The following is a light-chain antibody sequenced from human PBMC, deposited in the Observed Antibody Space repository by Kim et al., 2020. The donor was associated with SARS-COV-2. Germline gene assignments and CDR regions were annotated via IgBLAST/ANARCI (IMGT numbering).Light chain of an antibody. J-gene: IGKJ5*01. CDR1: QGIRND. V-gene: IGKV1-17*01. CDR3: LQHNTYPIT. Sequence: ASVGDRVTITCRASQGIRNDLSWYQQNPGRAPKRLIYGASSLQSGVPSRFSGSGSGTEFTLTISSVQPEDFATYFCLQHNTYPITFGQGTRLEIK. CDR2: GAS.